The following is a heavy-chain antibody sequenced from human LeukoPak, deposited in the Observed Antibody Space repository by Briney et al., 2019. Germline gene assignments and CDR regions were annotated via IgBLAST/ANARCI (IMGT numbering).Heavy chain of an antibody. V-gene: IGHV4-59*01. CDR2: IHYSGRP. CDR1: SGSNSSYY. J-gene: IGHJ4*02. Sequence: SETLSLICTVSSGSNSSYYWSWIRQPPGKTLEWIGYIHYSGRPNYNPSLKSRVTISVDKSKNQFSLNLSSVTTADTAVYYCARAGRGGDYGDYWGQGNLVIVSS. CDR3: ARAGRGGDYGDY. D-gene: IGHD5-24*01.